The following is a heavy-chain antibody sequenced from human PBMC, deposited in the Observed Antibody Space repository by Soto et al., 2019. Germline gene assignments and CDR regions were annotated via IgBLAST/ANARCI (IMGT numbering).Heavy chain of an antibody. Sequence: QVQLVQSGAEVKKPGSSVKVSCKASGGTFSSYAISWVRQAPGQGLEWMGGIIPIFGTANYAQKFQGRVTITADEYTSTAYMGLNSRRSEDTAVYYCARAPKDYYDSSGYYPEGAFDIWGQGTMVTVS. D-gene: IGHD3-22*01. CDR1: GGTFSSYA. V-gene: IGHV1-69*01. J-gene: IGHJ3*02. CDR3: ARAPKDYYDSSGYYPEGAFDI. CDR2: IIPIFGTA.